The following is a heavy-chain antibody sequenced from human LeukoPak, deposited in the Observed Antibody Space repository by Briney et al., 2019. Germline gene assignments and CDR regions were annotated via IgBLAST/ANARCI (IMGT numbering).Heavy chain of an antibody. CDR2: IYYSGST. CDR1: GGSFNSGY. V-gene: IGHV4-59*01. D-gene: IGHD6-13*01. CDR3: ARESSSSWTRGYYGMDV. J-gene: IGHJ6*02. Sequence: SETLSLTCTVSGGSFNSGYWSWLRQPPGKGLEWIGCIYYSGSTNHNPSLKSRVTISIDTSKNLFSLRLSSVTAADTAIYYCARESSSSWTRGYYGMDVWGQGTAVTVSS.